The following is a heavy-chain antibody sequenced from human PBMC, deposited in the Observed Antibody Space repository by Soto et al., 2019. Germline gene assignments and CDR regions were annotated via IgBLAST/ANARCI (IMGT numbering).Heavy chain of an antibody. Sequence: LRLSCAASGFTFTISTMNWVRQAPGKGLEWVSAISGSAGSTYYTDSVKGRFTISRDNSKNTLYLQMNSLRAEDTAVYYCAKSPPVAAITVDFWGQGTLVTVSS. CDR2: ISGSAGST. CDR3: AKSPPVAAITVDF. CDR1: GFTFTIST. J-gene: IGHJ4*02. D-gene: IGHD6-19*01. V-gene: IGHV3-23*01.